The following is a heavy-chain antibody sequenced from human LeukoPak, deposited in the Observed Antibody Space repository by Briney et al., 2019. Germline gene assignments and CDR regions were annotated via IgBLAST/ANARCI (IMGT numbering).Heavy chain of an antibody. D-gene: IGHD5-18*01. CDR3: ARGPGYSNAFDI. V-gene: IGHV4-34*01. J-gene: IGHJ3*02. CDR1: GGSFSGYY. Sequence: SETLSLTCAVYGGSFSGYYWSWIRQPPGKGLEWIGEIKHSGSTNYNPSLKSRVTISVDTSKNQFSLKLSSVTAADTAVYYCARGPGYSNAFDIWGQGTMVTVSS. CDR2: IKHSGST.